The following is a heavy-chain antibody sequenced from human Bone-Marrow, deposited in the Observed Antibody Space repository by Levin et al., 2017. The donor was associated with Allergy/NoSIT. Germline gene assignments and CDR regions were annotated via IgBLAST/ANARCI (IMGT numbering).Heavy chain of an antibody. Sequence: AGGSLRLSCKASGDTFSSYAISWVRQAPGQGLEWMGGIIPIVGTPNYAQKFQGRVTITADESTHTAYMELNSLSSEDTAVYYCARVGGIELWNYFDYWGQGTLVTVSS. CDR3: ARVGGIELWNYFDY. CDR2: IIPIVGTP. J-gene: IGHJ4*02. CDR1: GDTFSSYA. D-gene: IGHD2/OR15-2a*01. V-gene: IGHV1-69*01.